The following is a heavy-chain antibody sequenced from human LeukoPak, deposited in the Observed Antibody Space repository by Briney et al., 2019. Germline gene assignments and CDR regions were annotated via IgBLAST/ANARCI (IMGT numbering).Heavy chain of an antibody. CDR1: GFTVSTNY. J-gene: IGHJ4*02. CDR2: IYTGGST. Sequence: GGSLRLSCAASGFTVSTNYMSWVRQAPGKGLEWVSIIYTGGSTYYADSVRGRFTISRDKSKNTLYLQMNSLRAEDTAIYYCARDERLLSFLKWGQGTLVTVSS. D-gene: IGHD3-3*01. CDR3: ARDERLLSFLK. V-gene: IGHV3-53*01.